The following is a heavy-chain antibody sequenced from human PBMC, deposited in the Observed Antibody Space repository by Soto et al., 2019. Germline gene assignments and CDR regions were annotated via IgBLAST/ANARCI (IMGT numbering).Heavy chain of an antibody. CDR2: VIPIFGTA. V-gene: IGHV1-69*06. CDR3: ARPYCGSTSCYHPYYYYGMDV. D-gene: IGHD2-2*01. J-gene: IGHJ6*02. Sequence: ASVKVSCKASGGTFSSYAISWVRQAPGQGLEWMGGVIPIFGTANYAQKFQGRVTITADKSTSTAYMEMSRLRSEDTAVYYCARPYCGSTSCYHPYYYYGMDVWGQGTTVTVSS. CDR1: GGTFSSYA.